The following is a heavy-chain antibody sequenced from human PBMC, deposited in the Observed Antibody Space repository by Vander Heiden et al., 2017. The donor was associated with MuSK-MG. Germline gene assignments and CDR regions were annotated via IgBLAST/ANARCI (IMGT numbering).Heavy chain of an antibody. Sequence: EVQLVDSGGALLKPGGSLRLSCAASGLTLTRAWVNWVRQAPGKGLEWVGRIKGRSDGGTRDYAAPVKGRINISRDESKNTLYLQLSSLKTEDTGVYYCAAGTGRSDFDYWGQGTLVTVSS. J-gene: IGHJ4*02. CDR3: AAGTGRSDFDY. V-gene: IGHV3-15*02. CDR2: IKGRSDGGTR. CDR1: GLTLTRAW.